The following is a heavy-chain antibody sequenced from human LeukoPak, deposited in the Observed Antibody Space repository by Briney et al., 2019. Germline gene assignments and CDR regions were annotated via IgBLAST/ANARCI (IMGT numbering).Heavy chain of an antibody. Sequence: GGSLRLSCGASGFTFSTNAMRWVRQAPGKGLEWVAIISYDGSNKYYADSVKGRFTISRDDSKNTLYLQMNSLRADDTAVYYCARGRSGSHHFDSWGQGTLVTVPS. J-gene: IGHJ4*02. D-gene: IGHD3-10*01. CDR1: GFTFSTNA. V-gene: IGHV3-30*04. CDR2: ISYDGSNK. CDR3: ARGRSGSHHFDS.